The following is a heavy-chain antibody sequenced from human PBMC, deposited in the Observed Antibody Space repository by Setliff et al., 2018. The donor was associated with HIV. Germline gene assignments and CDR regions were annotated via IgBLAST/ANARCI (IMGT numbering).Heavy chain of an antibody. CDR3: ARGPPRWEEAISWYFDL. CDR2: MSHSGST. Sequence: PSETLSLTCSVSGGSISSGTYYWGWIRQPPGKGLEWIGSMSHSGSTLYNPSLKSRVTISVDTSKNHFSLKLSSVTAADTAVYYCARGPPRWEEAISWYFDLWGRGTLVTVSS. CDR1: GGSISSGTYY. D-gene: IGHD3-9*01. J-gene: IGHJ2*01. V-gene: IGHV4-39*02.